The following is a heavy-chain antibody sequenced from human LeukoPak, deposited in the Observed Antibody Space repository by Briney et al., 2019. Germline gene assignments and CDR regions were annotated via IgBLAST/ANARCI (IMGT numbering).Heavy chain of an antibody. CDR2: IYSGGST. J-gene: IGHJ4*02. CDR3: ARGRWYVGIDY. V-gene: IGHV3-53*01. D-gene: IGHD6-13*01. CDR1: GFTVSSNY. Sequence: GGSLGLSCAASGFTVSSNYMSWVRQAPGKGLEWVSVIYSGGSTYYADSVKGRFTISRDNSKNTLYLQMNSLRAEDTAVYYCARGRWYVGIDYWGQGTLVTVSS.